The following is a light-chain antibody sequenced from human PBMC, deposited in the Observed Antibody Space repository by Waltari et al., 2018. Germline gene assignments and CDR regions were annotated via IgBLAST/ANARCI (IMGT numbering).Light chain of an antibody. CDR3: QQHNNFPYT. CDR2: AVS. Sequence: DIQMTQSPSSLSASVGDRVTITCRANEDIRNFLLRFQQRPGKAPQSLIYAVSHRHTGVPSRFSGSRSGPDFTLTISDLQPEDFATYYCQQHNNFPYTLGQGTRLEIK. J-gene: IGKJ2*01. CDR1: EDIRNF. V-gene: IGKV1-16*01.